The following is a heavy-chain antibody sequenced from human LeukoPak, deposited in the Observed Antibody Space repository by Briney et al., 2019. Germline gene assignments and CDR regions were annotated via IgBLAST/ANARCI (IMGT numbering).Heavy chain of an antibody. D-gene: IGHD2-8*01. V-gene: IGHV3-9*01. CDR2: ISWNSEYM. CDR1: GFTFRGSA. J-gene: IGHJ4*02. Sequence: PGGSLRLSCAASGFTFRGSAMHWVRQVPGEGLEWVSGISWNSEYMYYADSVKGRFTISRDNAKNSLYLQMDSLRPEDTALYYCAKEGSVCIDAICRYFDSWGQGTLVTVSS. CDR3: AKEGSVCIDAICRYFDS.